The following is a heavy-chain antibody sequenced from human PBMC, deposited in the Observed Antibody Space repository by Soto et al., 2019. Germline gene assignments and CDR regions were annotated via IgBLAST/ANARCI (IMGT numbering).Heavy chain of an antibody. V-gene: IGHV5-51*01. CDR1: GYSFTSYW. CDR3: ARSRVAAAGTNKGATWFDP. Sequence: EVQLVQSGAEVKKPGESLKISCKGSGYSFTSYWIGWVRQMPGKGLEWMGIIYPGDSDTRYSPSFQGQVTISADKSISTAYLQWSSLKASDTAMYYCARSRVAAAGTNKGATWFDPWGQGTLVTVSS. J-gene: IGHJ5*02. D-gene: IGHD6-13*01. CDR2: IYPGDSDT.